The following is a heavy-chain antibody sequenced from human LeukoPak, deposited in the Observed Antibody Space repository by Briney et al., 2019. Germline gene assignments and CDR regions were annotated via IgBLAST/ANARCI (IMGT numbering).Heavy chain of an antibody. CDR2: VSGGGGST. CDR1: GFTFSTYA. D-gene: IGHD5-24*01. J-gene: IGHJ4*02. Sequence: TGGSLRLSCAASGFTFSTYAMSWVRQAPGKGLEWVSAVSGGGGSTYYADSVKGRFTISRDISKNTLYLQMNSLRAEDTAVYYCAKNPGSATINSFDYWGQGTLVTVSS. CDR3: AKNPGSATINSFDY. V-gene: IGHV3-23*01.